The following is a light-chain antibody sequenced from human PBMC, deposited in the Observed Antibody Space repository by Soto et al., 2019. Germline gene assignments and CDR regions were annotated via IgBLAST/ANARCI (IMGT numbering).Light chain of an antibody. CDR1: SSDVGGYSR. CDR3: NSYTSSKTRV. V-gene: IGLV2-14*01. Sequence: QSVLTLPASVSGSPGQSITISCTGTSSDVGGYSRVSWYQHHPGKAPKLMIYEVSDRPSGVSNRFSGSKSGNTASLTIPGLQAEDEADYYCNSYTSSKTRVFATGNKVTVL. CDR2: EVS. J-gene: IGLJ1*01.